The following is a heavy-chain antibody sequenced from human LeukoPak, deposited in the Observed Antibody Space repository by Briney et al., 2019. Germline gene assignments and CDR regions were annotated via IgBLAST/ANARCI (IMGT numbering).Heavy chain of an antibody. CDR3: ARVSYYYDSSGYYYWFDP. J-gene: IGHJ5*02. D-gene: IGHD3-22*01. CDR1: GGSISSYY. Sequence: PSETLSLTCTVSGGSISSYYWSWIRQPPGKGLEWIGYIYYSGSTNYNPSLKSRVTISVDTSKNQFSLKLSSVTAADTAVYCCARVSYYYDSSGYYYWFDPWGQGTLVTVSS. CDR2: IYYSGST. V-gene: IGHV4-59*01.